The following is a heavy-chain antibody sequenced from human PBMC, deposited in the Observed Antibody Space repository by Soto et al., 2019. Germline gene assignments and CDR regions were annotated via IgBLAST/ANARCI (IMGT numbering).Heavy chain of an antibody. CDR3: ARQGGIADPFDY. CDR2: IWYDGSNK. D-gene: IGHD6-13*01. CDR1: GFTFSSYG. Sequence: QVQLVESGGGVVQPGRSLRLSCAASGFTFSSYGMHWVRQAPGKGLEWVAVIWYDGSNKYNADSVKGRFTISRDNSKNTLYLQMNSLRAEDTAVYYCARQGGIADPFDYWGQGTLVTVSS. V-gene: IGHV3-33*01. J-gene: IGHJ4*02.